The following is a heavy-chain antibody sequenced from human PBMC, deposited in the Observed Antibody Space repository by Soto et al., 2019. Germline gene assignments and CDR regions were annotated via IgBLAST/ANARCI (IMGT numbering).Heavy chain of an antibody. V-gene: IGHV3-7*03. CDR3: ARGTAGCYTGHCWFDP. CDR1: GFTFSNYW. D-gene: IGHD2-2*02. CDR2: IKQDGTEK. Sequence: GSLRLSCAASGFTFSNYWMSRVRQAPGKGLEWVANIKQDGTEKYYVDSVKGRFTISRDNAKNSLYLQMNSLRAEDTAVYYCARGTAGCYTGHCWFDPWGQGTLVTVS. J-gene: IGHJ5*02.